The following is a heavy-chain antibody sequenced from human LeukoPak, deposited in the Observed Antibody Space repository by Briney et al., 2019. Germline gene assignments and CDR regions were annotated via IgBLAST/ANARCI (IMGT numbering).Heavy chain of an antibody. D-gene: IGHD3-3*01. J-gene: IGHJ4*02. CDR2: IYPGDSDT. V-gene: IGHV5-51*01. CDR1: GYTFSSYW. Sequence: GESLRISCKGSGYTFSSYWIGWVRQMPGKGLEWMGIIYPGDSDTRYSPSLQGQVTISVDTSIGTAYLQWSSLKASDTAIYYCARQNDFRLDYWGQGTLATVSS. CDR3: ARQNDFRLDY.